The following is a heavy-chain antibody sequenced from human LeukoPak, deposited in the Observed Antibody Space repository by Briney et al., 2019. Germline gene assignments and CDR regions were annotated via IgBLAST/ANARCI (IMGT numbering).Heavy chain of an antibody. J-gene: IGHJ4*02. V-gene: IGHV3-30*18. CDR3: AKEKAHAHPVDY. CDR2: ISSDERTT. CDR1: GFTFSNYG. Sequence: PGGSLRLSCVASGFTFSNYGVHWARQAPGKGLEWVAVISSDERTTYYADSVKGRFTISRDLSKSTLYLQMDSLTGEDTAVYYCAKEKAHAHPVDYWGQGTLVTVSS.